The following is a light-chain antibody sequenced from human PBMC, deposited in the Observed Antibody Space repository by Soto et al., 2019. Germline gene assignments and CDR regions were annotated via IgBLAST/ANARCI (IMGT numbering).Light chain of an antibody. CDR3: QQYFSSPNI. Sequence: EIVLTQSPGTLSLSPGERATLSCRASQSVSSSYLAWYQQKPGQAPRLLLYGAATRVTGIPDRFSGSGSETDFTLTISRLEPEDFAVYYCQQYFSSPNIVGQGTKLEIK. CDR2: GAA. V-gene: IGKV3-20*01. CDR1: QSVSSSY. J-gene: IGKJ2*01.